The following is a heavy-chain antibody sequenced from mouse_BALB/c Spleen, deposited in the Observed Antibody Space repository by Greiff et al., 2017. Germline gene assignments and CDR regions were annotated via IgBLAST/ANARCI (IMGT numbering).Heavy chain of an antibody. CDR1: GYTFTSYV. CDR3: ARDGNYVWYFDV. Sequence: EVHLVESGPELVKPGASVKMSCKASGYTFTSYVMHWMKQKPGQGLEWIGYINPYNDGTKYNEKFKGKATLTSDKSSSTAYMELSSLTSEDSAVYYCARDGNYVWYFDVWGAGTTVTVSS. CDR2: INPYNDGT. D-gene: IGHD2-1*01. V-gene: IGHV1-14*01. J-gene: IGHJ1*01.